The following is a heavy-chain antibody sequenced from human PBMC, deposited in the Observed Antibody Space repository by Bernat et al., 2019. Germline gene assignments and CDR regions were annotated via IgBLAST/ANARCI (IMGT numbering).Heavy chain of an antibody. CDR3: AREAGAVTLRWFDA. Sequence: QVQLVESGGGVVQPGRSLRLSCAASGFTFSSYAMNWVRQAPGKGLEWVAGITYDGSNKYYADSVKGRFTISRDNSKNTLYLQINSLRAEDTAVDYCAREAGAVTLRWFDAWGQGTLVTVSS. J-gene: IGHJ5*02. D-gene: IGHD6-19*01. CDR1: GFTFSSYA. V-gene: IGHV3-30*01. CDR2: ITYDGSNK.